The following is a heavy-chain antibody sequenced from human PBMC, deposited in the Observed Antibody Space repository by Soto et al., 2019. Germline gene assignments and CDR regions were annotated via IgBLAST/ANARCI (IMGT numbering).Heavy chain of an antibody. CDR1: GFSLSTSGVG. V-gene: IGHV2-5*01. Sequence: GPTLGNPTQTLTLTCTFSGFSLSTSGVGVGWIRQPPGKALEWLALIYWNDDKRYSPSLKSRLTITKDTSKNQVVLTMTNMDPLYIATDYCAHGSVGARLRSTALVIFVYWGQGTLVTVSS. CDR3: AHGSVGARLRSTALVIFVY. J-gene: IGHJ4*02. CDR2: IYWNDDK. D-gene: IGHD5-18*01.